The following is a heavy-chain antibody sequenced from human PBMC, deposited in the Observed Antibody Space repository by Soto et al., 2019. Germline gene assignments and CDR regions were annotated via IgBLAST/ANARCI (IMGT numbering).Heavy chain of an antibody. J-gene: IGHJ4*02. CDR3: QRGYSNGVRYFTY. Sequence: SETLSLTCAVSGYSINSDFYWGWIRQPPGKGLEWVGSVYHSGTTYYNPSLKSRLAISVDTSNNHFSLKLSSVTAADKAVYYCQRGYSNGVRYFTYWGQGTLVTVSS. V-gene: IGHV4-38-2*01. D-gene: IGHD5-12*01. CDR2: VYHSGTT. CDR1: GYSINSDFY.